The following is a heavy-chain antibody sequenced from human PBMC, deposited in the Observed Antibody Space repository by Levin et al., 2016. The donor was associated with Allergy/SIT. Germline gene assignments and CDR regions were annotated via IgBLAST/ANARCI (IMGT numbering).Heavy chain of an antibody. J-gene: IGHJ4*02. CDR3: ARTYCGGDCHLDY. CDR1: GFTFSNYW. Sequence: GESLKISCAASGFTFSNYWMQWVRQAPGKGLVWVSRVNSDGSSTSYADSVKGRFTISRDNAKNTLYLQMNSLRAEDTAVYYCARTYCGGDCHLDYWGQGILVTVSS. V-gene: IGHV3-74*01. D-gene: IGHD2-21*02. CDR2: VNSDGSST.